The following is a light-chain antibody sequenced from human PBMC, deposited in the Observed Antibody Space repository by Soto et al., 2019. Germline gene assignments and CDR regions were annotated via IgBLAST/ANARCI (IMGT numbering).Light chain of an antibody. CDR3: HQYGTSTIT. CDR1: ESVSSSY. CDR2: GGS. V-gene: IGKV3-20*01. J-gene: IGKJ5*01. Sequence: EIVLTQSPDTLSLSPGERATLPCRASESVSSSYLAWYQQRPGQAPRLLIYGGSSRATGIPDRFSGSGSGTDFTLTISRLEPEDFAVYYCHQYGTSTITFGPGTRLEIK.